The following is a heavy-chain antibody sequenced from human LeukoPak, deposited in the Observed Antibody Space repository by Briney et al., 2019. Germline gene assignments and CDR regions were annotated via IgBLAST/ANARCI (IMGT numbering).Heavy chain of an antibody. CDR1: GFTFINYS. J-gene: IGHJ4*02. Sequence: GSLRLSCTASGFTFINYSMNWVRQAPGKGLEWVSYADSVRGRFTISRDNTKNSLYLQMDSLTADDTAVYFCACLRGPSDYWGQGTLVTVSS. V-gene: IGHV3-69-1*01. D-gene: IGHD4-17*01. CDR3: ACLRGPSDY.